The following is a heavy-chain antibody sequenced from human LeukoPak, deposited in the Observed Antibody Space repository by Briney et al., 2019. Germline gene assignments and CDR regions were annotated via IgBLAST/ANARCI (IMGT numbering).Heavy chain of an antibody. V-gene: IGHV4-31*03. CDR2: IYYSGST. CDR3: ARDRGGDYYYDSSGWFDY. J-gene: IGHJ4*02. Sequence: SETLSLTCTVSGGSISSGGYYWSWIRQHPGKGLEWIGYIYYSGSTYYNPSLESRVTISVDTSKNQFSLKLSSVTAADTAVYYCARDRGGDYYYDSSGWFDYWGQGTPVTVSS. CDR1: GGSISSGGYY. D-gene: IGHD3-22*01.